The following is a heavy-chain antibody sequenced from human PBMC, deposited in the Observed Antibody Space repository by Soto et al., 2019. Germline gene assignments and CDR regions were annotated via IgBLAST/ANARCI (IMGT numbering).Heavy chain of an antibody. CDR3: ARGRKAWLQYDY. CDR2: IYYSGST. CDR1: GGSISSYY. Sequence: QVQLQESGPGLVKPSETLSLTCTVSGGSISSYYWSWIRQPPGKGLEWIGYIYYSGSTNYNPSLKSRVTISVATSKTQFSLKLSSVTAADTAVYYCARGRKAWLQYDYWGQGTLVTVSS. V-gene: IGHV4-59*01. J-gene: IGHJ4*02. D-gene: IGHD5-12*01.